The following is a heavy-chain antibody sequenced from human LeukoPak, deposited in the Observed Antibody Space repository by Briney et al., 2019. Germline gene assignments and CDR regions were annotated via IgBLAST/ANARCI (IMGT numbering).Heavy chain of an antibody. Sequence: PSETLSLTCTVSGGSISSSSYYWGWIRQPPGKALEWIGSIYYSGSTYYNPSLKSRVTISVDTSKNQFSLKLSSVTAADTAVYYCAREYYDTLTGYFEYFQHWGQGTLVTVSS. CDR1: GGSISSSSYY. D-gene: IGHD3-9*01. CDR3: AREYYDTLTGYFEYFQH. J-gene: IGHJ1*01. CDR2: IYYSGST. V-gene: IGHV4-39*02.